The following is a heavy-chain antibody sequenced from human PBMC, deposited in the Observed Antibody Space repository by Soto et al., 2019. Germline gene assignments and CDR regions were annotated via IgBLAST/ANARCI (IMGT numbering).Heavy chain of an antibody. CDR3: ARDHLFSIPS. J-gene: IGHJ5*02. CDR1: GFTFSGNW. D-gene: IGHD2-21*01. Sequence: GGSLRLSCAASGFTFSGNWMHWVRQAPGKGLVWVSRITGNERGTAYADSVKGRFTISRDDAKNTLYLQMNSLREEDTAVYYCARDHLFSIPSWGPGTLVTVSS. V-gene: IGHV3-74*01. CDR2: ITGNERGT.